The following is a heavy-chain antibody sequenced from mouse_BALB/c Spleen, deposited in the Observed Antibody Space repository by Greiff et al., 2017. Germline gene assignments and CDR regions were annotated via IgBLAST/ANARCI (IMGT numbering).Heavy chain of an antibody. CDR3: ARPIYYDYDGFAY. CDR2: INPYNDGT. J-gene: IGHJ3*01. Sequence: EVQGVESGPELVKPGASVKMSCKASGYTFTSYVMHWVKQKPGQGLEWIGYINPYNDGTKYNEKFKGKATLTSDKSSSTAYMELSSLTSEDSAVYYCARPIYYDYDGFAYWGQGTLVTVSA. CDR1: GYTFTSYV. D-gene: IGHD2-4*01. V-gene: IGHV1-14*01.